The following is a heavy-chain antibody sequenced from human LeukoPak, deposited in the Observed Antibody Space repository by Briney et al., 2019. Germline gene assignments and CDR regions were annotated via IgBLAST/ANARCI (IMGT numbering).Heavy chain of an antibody. V-gene: IGHV3-9*01. CDR1: GFTFDDYA. J-gene: IGHJ4*02. Sequence: TGGSLRLSCAASGFTFDDYAMHWVRQAPGKGLEWVSGISWNSGSIGYADSVKGRFTISRDNAKNSLYLQMNSLRAEDTAVYYCARDLVHAYWGQGTLVTVSS. D-gene: IGHD6-13*01. CDR2: ISWNSGSI. CDR3: ARDLVHAY.